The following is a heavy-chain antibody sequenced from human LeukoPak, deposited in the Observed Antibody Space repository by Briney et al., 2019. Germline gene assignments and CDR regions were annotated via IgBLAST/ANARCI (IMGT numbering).Heavy chain of an antibody. CDR1: GITFTSHA. V-gene: IGHV3-23*01. J-gene: IGHJ6*03. D-gene: IGHD5-24*01. CDR3: AKGGVATMRDGYNYYYYYMEV. Sequence: PGGSLRLSCAASGITFTSHAMSWARQAPGKGLEWVSLISGSGGHTYYGDSVKGRFTISRDNSKSTLYLQMNSLRAEDTAVYYCAKGGVATMRDGYNYYYYYMEVWGRGTTVTVSS. CDR2: ISGSGGHT.